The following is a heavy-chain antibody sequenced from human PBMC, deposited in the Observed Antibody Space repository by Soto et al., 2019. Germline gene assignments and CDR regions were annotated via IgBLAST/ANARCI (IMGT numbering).Heavy chain of an antibody. CDR1: GYTFTSYY. CDR3: ARYYCSGGRCYDYFDY. CDR2: IKPSDGST. Sequence: GASVNVSCKASGYTFTSYYMHWVRQAPGQGLEWMGIIKPSDGSTSYAQKFQGRVTMTRDTSTSTVYMELSSLRSEDTAMYYCARYYCSGGRCYDYFDYWGQGALVTVSS. J-gene: IGHJ4*02. D-gene: IGHD2-15*01. V-gene: IGHV1-46*01.